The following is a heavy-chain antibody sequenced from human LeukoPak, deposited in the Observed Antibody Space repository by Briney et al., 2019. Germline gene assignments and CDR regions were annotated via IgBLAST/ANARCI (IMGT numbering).Heavy chain of an antibody. D-gene: IGHD1-1*01. Sequence: TSETLSLTCTVSGGSISCGGYYWSWIRQHPGKGLEWIGYIYYSGSTYYNPSLKSRVTISVDTSKNQFSLKLSSVTAADTAVYYCARDSTTGFDYWGQGTLVTVSS. CDR1: GGSISCGGYY. CDR2: IYYSGST. CDR3: ARDSTTGFDY. J-gene: IGHJ4*02. V-gene: IGHV4-31*03.